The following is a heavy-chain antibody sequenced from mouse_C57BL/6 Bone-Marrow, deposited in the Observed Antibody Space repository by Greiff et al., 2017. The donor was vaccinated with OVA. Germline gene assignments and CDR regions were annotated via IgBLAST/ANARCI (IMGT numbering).Heavy chain of an antibody. J-gene: IGHJ2*01. CDR1: GYAFSSYW. Sequence: QVHVKQSGAELVKPGASVKISCKASGYAFSSYWMNWVKQRPGKGLEWIGQIYPGDGDTNYNGKFKGKATLTADKSSSTAYMQLSSLTSEDSAVYFCAREGYYGRCYFDYWGQGTTLTVSS. CDR2: IYPGDGDT. V-gene: IGHV1-80*01. D-gene: IGHD1-1*01. CDR3: AREGYYGRCYFDY.